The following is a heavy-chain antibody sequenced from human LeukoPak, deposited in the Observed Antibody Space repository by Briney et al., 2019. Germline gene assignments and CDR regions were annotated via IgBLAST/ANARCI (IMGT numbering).Heavy chain of an antibody. J-gene: IGHJ4*02. CDR1: GGSTSSYY. V-gene: IGHV4-4*07. Sequence: SETLSLTCTVSGGSTSSYYWSWIRQPAGKGLEWIGRIYTSGSTNYNPSLKSRVTMSVDTSKNQFSLKLSSVTAADTAVYYCASSPSTVVDFDYWGQGTLVTVSS. CDR3: ASSPSTVVDFDY. D-gene: IGHD2-15*01. CDR2: IYTSGST.